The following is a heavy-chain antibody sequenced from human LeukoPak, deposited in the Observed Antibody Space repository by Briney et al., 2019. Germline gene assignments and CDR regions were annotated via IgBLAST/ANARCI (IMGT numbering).Heavy chain of an antibody. Sequence: PGGSLRLSCAASGFTFSSYAMSWVRQAPGKGLEWVSGISGSDGSTNYADSVKGRFTISRDNSKNTLYLQMNSLRAEDTAVYYCARGGPNWNLFDYWGQGTLVTVSS. D-gene: IGHD1-1*01. CDR3: ARGGPNWNLFDY. CDR2: ISGSDGST. V-gene: IGHV3-23*01. CDR1: GFTFSSYA. J-gene: IGHJ4*02.